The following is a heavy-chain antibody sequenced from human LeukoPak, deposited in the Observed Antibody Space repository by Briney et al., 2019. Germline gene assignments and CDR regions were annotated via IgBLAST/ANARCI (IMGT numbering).Heavy chain of an antibody. CDR2: IYRGGST. CDR1: GFNVSNNY. D-gene: IGHD3-3*01. J-gene: IGHJ4*02. Sequence: GGSLRLSCAASGFNVSNNYMSWVRQAPGKGLEWASVIYRGGSTYYADSVKGRFTMSRDNSKNTVYLQMDSLRAEDTAVYYCAVGPTYYDFWSGSLYYFDYWGQGTLVTVSS. CDR3: AVGPTYYDFWSGSLYYFDY. V-gene: IGHV3-53*01.